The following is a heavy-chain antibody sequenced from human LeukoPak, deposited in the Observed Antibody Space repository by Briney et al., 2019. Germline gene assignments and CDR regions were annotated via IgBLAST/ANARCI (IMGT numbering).Heavy chain of an antibody. CDR3: ARLRLGELSPLDH. J-gene: IGHJ4*02. V-gene: IGHV3-23*01. D-gene: IGHD3-16*02. Sequence: GGTLRLSCAASGFTFSSYVMSWVPPAPGKGLERVSGISGIGDRRYHADTVKGRFTISRDKSKKTLYLQINRLRAEDTAVYYCARLRLGELSPLDHWGQGTLVTVPS. CDR2: ISGIGDRR. CDR1: GFTFSSYV.